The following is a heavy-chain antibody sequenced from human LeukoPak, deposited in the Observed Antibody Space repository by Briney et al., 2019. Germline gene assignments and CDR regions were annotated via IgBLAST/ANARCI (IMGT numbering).Heavy chain of an antibody. CDR1: GYTFTSHG. Sequence: WASVKVSCKASGYTFTSHGINWVRQAPGQGLEWMGWINPSNGYTNDAQKLQGRLTMTTDTSTSTANMELRSLRSDDTAVYYCARGGYCTGTNCRNWFDSWGQGTLVTVSS. CDR2: INPSNGYT. CDR3: ARGGYCTGTNCRNWFDS. D-gene: IGHD2-2*01. V-gene: IGHV1-18*01. J-gene: IGHJ5*01.